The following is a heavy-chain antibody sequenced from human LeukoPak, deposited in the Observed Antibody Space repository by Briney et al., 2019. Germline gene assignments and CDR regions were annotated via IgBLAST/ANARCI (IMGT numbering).Heavy chain of an antibody. CDR2: LYSAGFT. CDR3: ARELTSED. J-gene: IGHJ4*02. Sequence: QSGGSLTLSCAASGFTVSSNYMTWVRQPPAKGLEWVSILYSAGFTYYADSVKGRFTISRDNSKNTVYLQMHSLRAEDTAVYYCARELTSEDWGQGSLVTVSS. V-gene: IGHV3-53*01. CDR1: GFTVSSNY.